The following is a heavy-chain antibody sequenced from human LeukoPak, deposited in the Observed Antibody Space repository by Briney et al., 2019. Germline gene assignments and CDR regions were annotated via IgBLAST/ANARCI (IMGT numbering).Heavy chain of an antibody. Sequence: PGGSLRLSCAASGFTFSNAWMSWVRQAPGQGLEWVALIWYDGSKKYYTDSLKGRFTISRDNSKNTLYLQMNSLRAEDTAVFYCARLTGPSWGRLDSWGQGTLVTVSS. CDR1: GFTFSNAW. D-gene: IGHD3-9*01. V-gene: IGHV3-33*08. J-gene: IGHJ4*02. CDR2: IWYDGSKK. CDR3: ARLTGPSWGRLDS.